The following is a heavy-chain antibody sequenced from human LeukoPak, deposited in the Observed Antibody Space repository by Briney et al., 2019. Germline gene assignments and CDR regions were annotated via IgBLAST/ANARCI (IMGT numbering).Heavy chain of an antibody. CDR2: LIPIFGTA. V-gene: IGHV1-69*01. CDR1: GGIFSSYV. D-gene: IGHD3-3*01. J-gene: IGHJ5*02. Sequence: SSVKVSCKASGGIFSSYVISWVRQAPGQGLEWMGGLIPIFGTANYAQKFQGRVTITADESTSTAYMELSSLRSEDTAVYYCARDRLITIFGVVKPLLQFDPWGQGTLVTVSS. CDR3: ARDRLITIFGVVKPLLQFDP.